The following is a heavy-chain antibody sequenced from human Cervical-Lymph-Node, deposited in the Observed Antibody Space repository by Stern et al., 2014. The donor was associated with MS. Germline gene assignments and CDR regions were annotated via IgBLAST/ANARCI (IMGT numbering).Heavy chain of an antibody. V-gene: IGHV3-33*01. J-gene: IGHJ4*02. CDR1: GFTFSNYG. CDR2: IWYDGNKK. D-gene: IGHD1-7*01. Sequence: QVQLVQSGGGVVQPGRSLRLSCAASGFTFSNYGMHWVRQAPGKGLEWLAVIWYDGNKKYYADSVKGRFTLSRDNSKNTLFLQMSSLTAEDTALYYCARGNWNYEGMGYWGQGTLVTVSS. CDR3: ARGNWNYEGMGY.